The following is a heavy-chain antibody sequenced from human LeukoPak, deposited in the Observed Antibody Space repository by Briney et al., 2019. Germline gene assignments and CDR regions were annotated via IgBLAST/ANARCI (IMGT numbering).Heavy chain of an antibody. Sequence: PGRSLRLSCEASEFRFSRYGMHWVRQVPGKGLEWLAILSHDGGVEFYADSVKGRFTISRDNSKNSLYLQMNSLRAEDTAVYYCVRELATWGQGTLVTVSS. D-gene: IGHD6-6*01. CDR3: VRELAT. V-gene: IGHV3-30*03. CDR1: EFRFSRYG. J-gene: IGHJ4*02. CDR2: LSHDGGVE.